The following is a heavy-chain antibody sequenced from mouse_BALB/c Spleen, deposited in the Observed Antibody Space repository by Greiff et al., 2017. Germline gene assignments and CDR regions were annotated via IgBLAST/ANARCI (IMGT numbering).Heavy chain of an antibody. CDR3: ARTHAYLRGATDY. Sequence: EVQLVESGPGLVKPSQSLSLTCTVTGYSITSDYAWNWIRQFPGNKLEWMGYISYSGSTSYNPSLKSRISITRDTSKNQFFLQLNSVTTEDTATYYCARTHAYLRGATDYWGQGTSVTVSS. CDR2: ISYSGST. V-gene: IGHV3-2*02. CDR1: GYSITSDYA. J-gene: IGHJ4*01. D-gene: IGHD2-10*01.